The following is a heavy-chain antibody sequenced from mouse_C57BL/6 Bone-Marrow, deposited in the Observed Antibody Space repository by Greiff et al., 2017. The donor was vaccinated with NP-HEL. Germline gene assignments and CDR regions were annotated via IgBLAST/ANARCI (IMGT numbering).Heavy chain of an antibody. D-gene: IGHD3-1*01. V-gene: IGHV1-19*01. CDR1: GYTFTDYY. J-gene: IGHJ3*01. Sequence: EVQLVESGPVLVKPGASVKMSCKASGYTFTDYYMNWVNQSHGKSLEWIGVINPYNGGTSSNQKFKGKATVTVDKSSSTAYMELNSLTSEDSAVYYCAPREGGFAYWGQGTLVTVSA. CDR2: INPYNGGT. CDR3: APREGGFAY.